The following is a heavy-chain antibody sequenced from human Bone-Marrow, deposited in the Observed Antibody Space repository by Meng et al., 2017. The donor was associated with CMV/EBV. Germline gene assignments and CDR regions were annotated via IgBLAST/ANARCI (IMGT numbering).Heavy chain of an antibody. CDR2: INHSGST. Sequence: SETLSLTCAVYGGSFSGYYWSWIRQPPGKGLEWIGEINHSGSTNYNPSLRSRVTISVDTSKNQFSLKLSSVTAADTAVYYCAREYCGGDCYFGGWFDPWGQGTRVTVSS. CDR1: GGSFSGYY. J-gene: IGHJ5*02. CDR3: AREYCGGDCYFGGWFDP. D-gene: IGHD2-21*01. V-gene: IGHV4-34*01.